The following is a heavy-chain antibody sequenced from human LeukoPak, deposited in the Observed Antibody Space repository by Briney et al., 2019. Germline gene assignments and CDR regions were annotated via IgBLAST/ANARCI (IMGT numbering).Heavy chain of an antibody. J-gene: IGHJ6*04. D-gene: IGHD4-11*01. Sequence: SETLSLTCGVYDGSFIGDYWGWIRQSPGMGLEWIGQVYHSGSANYNPSLKSRVTMSVDTSKNQFSLKLSSVTAADTAVYYCARTYSNYGMDVWGKGTTVTVSS. CDR1: DGSFIGDY. CDR3: ARTYSNYGMDV. V-gene: IGHV4-34*10. CDR2: VYHSGSA.